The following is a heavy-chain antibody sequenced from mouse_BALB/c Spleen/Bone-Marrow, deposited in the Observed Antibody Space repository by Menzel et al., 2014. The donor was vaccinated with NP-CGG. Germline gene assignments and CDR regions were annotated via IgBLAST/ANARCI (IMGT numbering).Heavy chain of an antibody. J-gene: IGHJ3*01. V-gene: IGHV14-3*02. Sequence: EVQLQQSGAELVKPGASVKLSCTPSGFNIKDTHMHWVKQRPDQGLEWIGRIDPANGNTKYDPNFQGKATITADTSSNTAYLQLSSLTSEDTAVYYCARDYANTAWFASWGQGTLVTVS. CDR1: GFNIKDTH. CDR2: IDPANGNT. CDR3: ARDYANTAWFAS. D-gene: IGHD1-1*01.